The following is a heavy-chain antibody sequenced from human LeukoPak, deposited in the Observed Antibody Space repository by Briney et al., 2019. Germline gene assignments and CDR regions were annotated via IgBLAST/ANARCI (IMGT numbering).Heavy chain of an antibody. CDR3: ARGPGDYSGPYYYYYYMDV. CDR2: IWYDGSNK. CDR1: GFTFSSYG. V-gene: IGHV3-33*01. Sequence: PGGSLRLSCAASGFTFSSYGMHWVRQAPGKGLEGVAVIWYDGSNKYYADSVKGRFTISRDNSRNTLYLQMNSLRAEDTAVYYCARGPGDYSGPYYYYYYMDVWGKGTTVTVSS. J-gene: IGHJ6*03. D-gene: IGHD4-17*01.